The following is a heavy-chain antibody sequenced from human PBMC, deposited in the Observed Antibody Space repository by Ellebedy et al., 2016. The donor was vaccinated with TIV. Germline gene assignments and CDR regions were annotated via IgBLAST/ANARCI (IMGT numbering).Heavy chain of an antibody. CDR2: IHSSGNT. Sequence: MPSETLSLTCSVSGYSINSPSYYWGSIRQPPGKGLEWIGTIHSSGNTYFNPSLKSRVTISVDTSKNQFYLKLRSLTAADTAVFYCARFSLRGYRGDWGQGTMVTVSS. J-gene: IGHJ3*01. V-gene: IGHV4-39*01. D-gene: IGHD5-18*01. CDR3: ARFSLRGYRGD. CDR1: GYSINSPSYY.